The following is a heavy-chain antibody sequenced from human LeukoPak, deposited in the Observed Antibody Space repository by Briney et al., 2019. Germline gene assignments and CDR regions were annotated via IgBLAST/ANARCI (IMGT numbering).Heavy chain of an antibody. CDR3: ASLRKVGYCSGGSCYPLPNAFDI. J-gene: IGHJ3*02. D-gene: IGHD2-15*01. CDR2: INTNTGNP. Sequence: ASVKVSCKASGYTFTSYSMNWVRQAPGQGLEYMGWINTNTGNPTYAQGFTGRFVFSLDTSVSTAYLQISSLKAEDTAVYYCASLRKVGYCSGGSCYPLPNAFDIWGQGAMVTVSS. V-gene: IGHV7-4-1*02. CDR1: GYTFTSYS.